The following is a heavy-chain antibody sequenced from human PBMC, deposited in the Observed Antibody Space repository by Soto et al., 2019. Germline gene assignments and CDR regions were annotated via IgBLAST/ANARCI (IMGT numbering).Heavy chain of an antibody. CDR2: IIPILGIA. CDR3: ARAQTASTKGGAAY. J-gene: IGHJ4*02. Sequence: QVQLVQSGAEVKKPGSSVKVSCKASGGTFSSYTISWVRQAPGQGLEWMGRIIPILGIANYAQKCQGRVTITADKSTSTAYMELSSLRSEDTAVYYCARAQTASTKGGAAYWGQGTLVTVSS. CDR1: GGTFSSYT. V-gene: IGHV1-69*02. D-gene: IGHD2-8*01.